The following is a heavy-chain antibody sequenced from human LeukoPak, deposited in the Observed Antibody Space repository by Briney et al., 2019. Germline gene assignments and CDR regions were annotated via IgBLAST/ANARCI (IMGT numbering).Heavy chain of an antibody. CDR1: GFTSSNYW. Sequence: GGSLRLSCAASGFTSSNYWMSWVRQAPGKGLEWVANIRPDGSDKQYVDSVKGRFTISRDNARNSLFLQMNSLRAEDTAVYFCARGGSWPECWGQGTLVTVSS. V-gene: IGHV3-7*01. J-gene: IGHJ4*02. D-gene: IGHD3-10*01. CDR3: ARGGSWPEC. CDR2: IRPDGSDK.